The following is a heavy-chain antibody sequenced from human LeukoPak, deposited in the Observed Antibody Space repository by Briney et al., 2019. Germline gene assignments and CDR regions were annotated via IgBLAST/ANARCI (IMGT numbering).Heavy chain of an antibody. J-gene: IGHJ4*02. D-gene: IGHD3-16*01. CDR2: ISNSSSYI. Sequence: GGSLRLSCSASGFTFGHYRMNWVRQAPGKGLEWVSSISNSSSYIYYTDSVKGRFTISRDNAKNSLYLQMNSLRAEDTAVYYCARDLGEWKFDWGQGTLVTVSS. CDR1: GFTFGHYR. CDR3: ARDLGEWKFD. V-gene: IGHV3-21*01.